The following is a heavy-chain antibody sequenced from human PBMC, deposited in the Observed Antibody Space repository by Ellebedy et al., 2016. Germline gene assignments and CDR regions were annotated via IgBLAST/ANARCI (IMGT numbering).Heavy chain of an antibody. CDR3: ARGPSNHDYGEGGAFDI. J-gene: IGHJ3*02. V-gene: IGHV1-2*04. D-gene: IGHD4-17*01. Sequence: ASVKVSCKASGYTFTGYYMHWVRQAPGQGLEWMGWINPNSGGTNYAQKFQGWVTMTRDTSISTAYMELSRLRSDDTAVYYCARGPSNHDYGEGGAFDIWGQGTMVTVSS. CDR2: INPNSGGT. CDR1: GYTFTGYY.